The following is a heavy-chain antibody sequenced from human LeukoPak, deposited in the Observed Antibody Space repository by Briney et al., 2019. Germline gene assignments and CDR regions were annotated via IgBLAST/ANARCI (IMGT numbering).Heavy chain of an antibody. CDR2: TSYSGNT. J-gene: IGHJ4*02. D-gene: IGHD3-22*01. CDR3: AKTYDSSSYSPLRC. Sequence: PSETLSLTCTVSGGSISSSSYYWGWIRQPPGKGLEWIGSTSYSGNTYYNPSLKSRVTISIDTSKNQFSLKLSSVTAADTAVYYCAKTYDSSSYSPLRCWGQGTLVTVSS. CDR1: GGSISSSSYY. V-gene: IGHV4-39*07.